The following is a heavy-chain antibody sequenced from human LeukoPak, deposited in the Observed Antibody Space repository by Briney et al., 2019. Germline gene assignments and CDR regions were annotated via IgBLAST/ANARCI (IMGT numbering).Heavy chain of an antibody. D-gene: IGHD4-23*01. CDR1: GFTFEDFA. CDR3: AKVAGGGSSSPMHV. V-gene: IGHV3-20*04. J-gene: IGHJ6*03. CDR2: INWAGGNT. Sequence: PGGSLRLSCAASGFTFEDFAMSWVRQAPGKGLEWVSSINWAGGNTGYADSVKGRFTISRDNAKNTLYLQMNSLRAEDTALYYCAKVAGGGSSSPMHVWGKGTTVTVSS.